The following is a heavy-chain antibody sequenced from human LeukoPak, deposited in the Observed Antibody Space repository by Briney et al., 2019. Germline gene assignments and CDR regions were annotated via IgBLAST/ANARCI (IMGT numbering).Heavy chain of an antibody. J-gene: IGHJ4*02. CDR1: GYTLTELS. CDR2: FDPEDGET. CDR3: ATLIGRVYMTTVTTLGY. V-gene: IGHV1-24*01. Sequence: ASVKVSCKVSGYTLTELSMHWVRQAPGKGLEWMGGFDPEDGETIYAQKFQGRVTMTEDTSADTAYMELSSLRSEDTAVYYCATLIGRVYMTTVTTLGYWGQGTLVTVSS. D-gene: IGHD4-11*01.